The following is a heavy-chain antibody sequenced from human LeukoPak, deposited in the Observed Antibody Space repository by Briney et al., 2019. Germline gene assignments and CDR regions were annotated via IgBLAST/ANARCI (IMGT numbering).Heavy chain of an antibody. CDR2: ISSSSSYI. V-gene: IGHV3-21*01. CDR1: GFTFSSYA. CDR3: ARDAYCSSTSCDDY. J-gene: IGHJ4*02. Sequence: PGGSLRLSCAASGFTFSSYAMNWVRQAPGKGLEWVSSISSSSSYIYYADSVKGRFTISRDNAKNSLYLQMNSLRAEDTAVYYCARDAYCSSTSCDDYWGQGTLVTVSS. D-gene: IGHD2-2*01.